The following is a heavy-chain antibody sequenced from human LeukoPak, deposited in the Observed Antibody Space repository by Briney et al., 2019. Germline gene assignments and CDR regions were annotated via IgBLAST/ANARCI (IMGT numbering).Heavy chain of an antibody. CDR1: GFTFNNAW. CDR2: IKSKTDGGTR. V-gene: IGHV3-15*01. J-gene: IGHJ4*02. CDR3: STEVGAKDGAFDY. D-gene: IGHD1-26*01. Sequence: KTGGSLRLSCAASGFTFNNAWMSWVRQAPGKGLEWVGRIKSKTDGGTRDFAAPVKGRFTISRDDSKNMLFLQMESLKNEDTAVYYCSTEVGAKDGAFDYWGQGTLVTVSS.